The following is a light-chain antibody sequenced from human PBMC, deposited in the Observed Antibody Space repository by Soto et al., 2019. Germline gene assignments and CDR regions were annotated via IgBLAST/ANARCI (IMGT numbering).Light chain of an antibody. V-gene: IGLV2-14*01. CDR1: SNDIGAYKY. CDR3: SSYTTGSTLYV. CDR2: EVS. J-gene: IGLJ1*01. Sequence: QSALTQPASVSGSPGQSITISCTGSSNDIGAYKYVSWYQQYPGKAPKHIIFEVSNRPSGVSNRFSGSKSGNTASLTIAGLQAEDEADYHCSSYTTGSTLYVFGGGTKVTVL.